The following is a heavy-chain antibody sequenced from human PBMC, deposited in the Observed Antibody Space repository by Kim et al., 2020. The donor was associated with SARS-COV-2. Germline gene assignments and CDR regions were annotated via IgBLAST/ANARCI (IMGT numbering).Heavy chain of an antibody. Sequence: GGSLRLSCAASEFTFSSYWMTWVRQAPGKGLEWLANIKQDGSEKYYVDSVKGRFTISRDNAKNSLYLQMNSLRTEDTAIYYCARHYRGAFDYWGLGTLVTVS. J-gene: IGHJ4*02. V-gene: IGHV3-7*03. CDR1: EFTFSSYW. CDR3: ARHYRGAFDY. D-gene: IGHD3-10*01. CDR2: IKQDGSEK.